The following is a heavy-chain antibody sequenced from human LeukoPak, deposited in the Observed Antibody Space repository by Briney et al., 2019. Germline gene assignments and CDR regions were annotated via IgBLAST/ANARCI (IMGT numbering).Heavy chain of an antibody. Sequence: SETLSLTCTVSGGSINNYYWNWIRQPPGKGLEWIGYIYYSGITNYNPSLKSRVSISVDTSRNQFSLSLNSVTAADTAVYYCARNYYDGSGYYWLDAFDIWGQGTMVTVSS. D-gene: IGHD3-22*01. CDR3: ARNYYDGSGYYWLDAFDI. CDR1: GGSINNYY. J-gene: IGHJ3*02. CDR2: IYYSGIT. V-gene: IGHV4-59*08.